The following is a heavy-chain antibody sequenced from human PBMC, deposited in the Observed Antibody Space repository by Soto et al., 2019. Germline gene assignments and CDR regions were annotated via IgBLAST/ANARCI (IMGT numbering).Heavy chain of an antibody. D-gene: IGHD6-6*01. J-gene: IGHJ3*02. V-gene: IGHV3-13*01. Sequence: GGSLRLSCAASGFTFSSYDMHWVRQATGKGLEWVSAIGTAGDTYYPGSVKGRFTISRENAKDSLYLQMNSLRAGDTAVYYCARGISSIAARYDAFDIWGQGTMFT. CDR3: ARGISSIAARYDAFDI. CDR2: IGTAGDT. CDR1: GFTFSSYD.